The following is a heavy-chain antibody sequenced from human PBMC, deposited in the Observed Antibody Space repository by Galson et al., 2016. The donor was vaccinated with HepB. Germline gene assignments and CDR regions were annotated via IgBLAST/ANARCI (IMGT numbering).Heavy chain of an antibody. CDR3: ARDSSVDTYYYYYMDV. D-gene: IGHD5-18*01. V-gene: IGHV4-61*02. CDR2: IYSNGSA. CDR1: GDAISSGLYY. J-gene: IGHJ6*03. Sequence: TLSLTCTVSGDAISSGLYYWSWIRQPAGKGLEWIGRIYSNGSASYNPSLKSRVTMSVDTSKNQFSLRLSSVTAADTAVYYCARDSSVDTYYYYYMDVWGKGTTVVVSS.